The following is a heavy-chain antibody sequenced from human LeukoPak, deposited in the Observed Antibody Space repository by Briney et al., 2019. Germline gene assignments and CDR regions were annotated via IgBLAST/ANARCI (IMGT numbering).Heavy chain of an antibody. CDR2: ISSTSSTI. V-gene: IGHV3-48*01. D-gene: IGHD4-17*01. J-gene: IGHJ6*03. Sequence: GGSLRLSCAASAFTFSSYSMNWVRQAPGKGLEWVSYISSTSSTIYYADSVKGRFTISRDTAKNSLYLQMNSLRAEDTAVYSCARGDYGDYWNYYYMDVWGKGTTVTVSS. CDR1: AFTFSSYS. CDR3: ARGDYGDYWNYYYMDV.